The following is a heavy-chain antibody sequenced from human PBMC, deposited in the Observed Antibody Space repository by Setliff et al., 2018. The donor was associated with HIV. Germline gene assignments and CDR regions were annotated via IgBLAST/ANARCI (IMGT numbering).Heavy chain of an antibody. D-gene: IGHD3-10*01. Sequence: ASVKVSCKASGYVFTTFVINWVRQAPGRGLELMGWINANTGNPRYAPGFTGRFVFSLDTSATTAHLQINGLKTDDTAVYYCARDYNYASGTYNWFDPWGQGTLVTVSS. J-gene: IGHJ5*02. V-gene: IGHV7-4-1*02. CDR1: GYVFTTFV. CDR2: INANTGNP. CDR3: ARDYNYASGTYNWFDP.